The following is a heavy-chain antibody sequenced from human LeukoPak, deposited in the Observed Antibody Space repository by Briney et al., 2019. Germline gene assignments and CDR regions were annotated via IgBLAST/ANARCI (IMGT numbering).Heavy chain of an antibody. D-gene: IGHD3-22*01. CDR3: AKDGTYYYDSSGYYPPGFVIPPNAFDI. Sequence: GGSLRLSCAASGFTFSSYGMHWVRQAPGKGLEWVAVISYDGSNKYYADSVKGRFTISRDNSKNTLYLQMNSLRAEDTAVYYCAKDGTYYYDSSGYYPPGFVIPPNAFDIWGQGTMVTVSS. CDR2: ISYDGSNK. J-gene: IGHJ3*02. V-gene: IGHV3-30*18. CDR1: GFTFSSYG.